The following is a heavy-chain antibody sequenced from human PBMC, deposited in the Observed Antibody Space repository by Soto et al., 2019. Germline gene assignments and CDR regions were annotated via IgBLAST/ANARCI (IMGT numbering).Heavy chain of an antibody. V-gene: IGHV3-23*01. CDR2: ISGDGSST. CDR1: GFTFSSDA. CDR3: AKGLSAFCGGDYQSRILDY. Sequence: EVQLLESGGGLVQPGGSLRLSCAASGFTFSSDAMSWVRQAPGKGLEWVSIISGDGSSTHHADSVKGRITISRDNSKNTLYLQMNSLRAEDTAVYYCAKGLSAFCGGDYQSRILDYWGQGTLVTVSS. D-gene: IGHD2-21*02. J-gene: IGHJ4*02.